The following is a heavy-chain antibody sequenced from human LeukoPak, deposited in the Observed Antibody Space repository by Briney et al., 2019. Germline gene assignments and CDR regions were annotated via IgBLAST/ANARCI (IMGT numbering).Heavy chain of an antibody. D-gene: IGHD3-10*01. Sequence: SETLSLTCTVYGGSFSGYHWSWIRQPPGEGLEWIGEINHSGSTNYNPSLKSRVTISVDTSKNQFSLKLSSVTAADTAVYYCARGYGPGSYYHYWGQGTLVTVSS. CDR2: INHSGST. V-gene: IGHV4-34*01. J-gene: IGHJ4*02. CDR1: GGSFSGYH. CDR3: ARGYGPGSYYHY.